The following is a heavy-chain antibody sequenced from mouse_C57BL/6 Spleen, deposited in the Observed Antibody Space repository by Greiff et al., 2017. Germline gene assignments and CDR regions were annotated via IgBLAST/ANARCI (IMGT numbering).Heavy chain of an antibody. CDR3: TRGGVITTVVASYGYFDV. Sequence: VQLQQSGAELVRPGASVTLSCKASGYTFTDYEMHWVKQTPVHGLEWIGAIDPETGGTAYNQKFKGKAILTADKSSSTAYMELRSLTSEDSAVXYCTRGGVITTVVASYGYFDVWGTGTTVTVSS. V-gene: IGHV1-15*01. CDR1: GYTFTDYE. D-gene: IGHD1-1*01. CDR2: IDPETGGT. J-gene: IGHJ1*03.